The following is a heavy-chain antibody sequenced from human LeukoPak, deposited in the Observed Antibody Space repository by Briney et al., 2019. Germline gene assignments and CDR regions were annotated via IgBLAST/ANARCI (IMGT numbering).Heavy chain of an antibody. V-gene: IGHV4-30-2*01. CDR3: ARATVYDEAFGWFDP. CDR1: GGSISSGGYS. CDR2: IYHSGST. Sequence: SETLSLTCAVSGGSISSGGYSWSWIRQPPGKGLEWIGYIYHSGSTYYNPSLKSRVTISVDRSKNQFSLKLSSVTAADTAVYYCARATVYDEAFGWFDPWGQGTLVTVSS. J-gene: IGHJ5*02. D-gene: IGHD3-16*01.